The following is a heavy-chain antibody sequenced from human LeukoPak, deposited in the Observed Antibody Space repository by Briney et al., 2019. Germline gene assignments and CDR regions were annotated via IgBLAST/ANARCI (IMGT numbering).Heavy chain of an antibody. CDR3: ARDRSSGWYVYYYGMDV. CDR2: ISYDGSNK. D-gene: IGHD6-19*01. Sequence: GGSLRLSCAASGFTFSSYAMHWVCQAPGKGLEWVAVISYDGSNKYYADSVKGRFTISRDNSKNTLYLQMNSLRAEDTAVYYCARDRSSGWYVYYYGMDVWGQGTTVTVSS. V-gene: IGHV3-30-3*01. J-gene: IGHJ6*02. CDR1: GFTFSSYA.